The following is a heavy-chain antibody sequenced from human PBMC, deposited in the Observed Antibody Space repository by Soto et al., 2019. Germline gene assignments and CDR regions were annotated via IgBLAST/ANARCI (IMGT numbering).Heavy chain of an antibody. V-gene: IGHV3-30*18. J-gene: IGHJ4*02. CDR1: GFTFSSYG. Sequence: GSLRLSCVASGFTFSSYGMHWVRQAPGKGLEWVAVTSYNGNDKYYADSVKGRFTISRDNSKNTLYLQMNSLRAEDTAVYYCAKDFGSGSYPRTDYFDYWGRGALVTVSS. CDR2: TSYNGNDK. D-gene: IGHD3-3*01. CDR3: AKDFGSGSYPRTDYFDY.